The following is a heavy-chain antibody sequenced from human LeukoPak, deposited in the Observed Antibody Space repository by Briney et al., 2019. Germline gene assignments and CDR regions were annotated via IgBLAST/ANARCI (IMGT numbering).Heavy chain of an antibody. Sequence: ASVKVSCKASGYTFTGYYMHWVRQAPGQGLEWMGWINPNSGGTNYAQKLQGRVTMTRDTSISTAYMELSRLRSDDTAVYYCARDTDYDFWSGYYGYFDYWGQGTLVTVSS. CDR1: GYTFTGYY. CDR3: ARDTDYDFWSGYYGYFDY. D-gene: IGHD3-3*01. V-gene: IGHV1-2*02. CDR2: INPNSGGT. J-gene: IGHJ4*02.